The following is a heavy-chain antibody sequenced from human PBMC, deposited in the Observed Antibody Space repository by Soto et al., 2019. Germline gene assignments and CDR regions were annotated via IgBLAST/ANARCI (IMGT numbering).Heavy chain of an antibody. Sequence: QVQLQESGPGLVKPSGTLSLTCAVSGDSISNSRWWTWVRQPPGKGLEWIGDIFHSGDTNYNPSLKSRVFISVDKSQNQFSLKVSSVTAADTAVYYCAYSTGWYRHDVWGQGTSVTLSS. J-gene: IGHJ3*01. CDR2: IFHSGDT. CDR3: AYSTGWYRHDV. V-gene: IGHV4-4*02. CDR1: GDSISNSRW. D-gene: IGHD6-19*01.